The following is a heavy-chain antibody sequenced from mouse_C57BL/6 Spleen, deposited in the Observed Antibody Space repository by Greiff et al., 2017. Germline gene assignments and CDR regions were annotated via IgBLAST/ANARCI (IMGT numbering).Heavy chain of an antibody. CDR2: IYPGSGST. CDR3: ARMTGQAGFAY. J-gene: IGHJ3*01. V-gene: IGHV1-55*01. Sequence: QVQLQQSGAELVKPGASVQMSCKASGYTFTSYWITWVKQRPGQGLEWIGDIYPGSGSTNYNEKFKSKATLTVGTSSSTAYMQRSSLTSVESAVYYWARMTGQAGFAYWGQGTLVTVSA. D-gene: IGHD3-2*02. CDR1: GYTFTSYW.